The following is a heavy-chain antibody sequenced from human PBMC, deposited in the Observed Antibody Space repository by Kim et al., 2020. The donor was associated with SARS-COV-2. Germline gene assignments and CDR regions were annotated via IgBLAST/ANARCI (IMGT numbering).Heavy chain of an antibody. Sequence: SETLSLTCAVYGGSFSGYYWSWIRQPPGKGLEWIGEINHSGSTNYNPSLKSRVTISVDTSKNQFSLKLSSVTAADTAVYYCASLMVRGVPPSSYYYLGFAYGMDVWGQGTTVTVSS. CDR2: INHSGST. CDR3: ASLMVRGVPPSSYYYLGFAYGMDV. J-gene: IGHJ6*02. V-gene: IGHV4-34*01. D-gene: IGHD3-10*01. CDR1: GGSFSGYY.